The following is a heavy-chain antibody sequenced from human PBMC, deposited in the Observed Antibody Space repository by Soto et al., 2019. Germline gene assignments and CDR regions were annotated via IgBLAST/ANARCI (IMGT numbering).Heavy chain of an antibody. V-gene: IGHV4-31*03. CDR2: IYYSGST. CDR1: GCSISSGGYY. D-gene: IGHD2-21*02. J-gene: IGHJ5*02. Sequence: SETLSLTCTVSGCSISSGGYYWSWIRQHPGKGLEWIGYIYYSGSTYYNPSLKSRVTISVDTSKNQFSLKLSSVTAADTAVYYCASSPYCGGDCYPGWFDPWGQGTLVTVSS. CDR3: ASSPYCGGDCYPGWFDP.